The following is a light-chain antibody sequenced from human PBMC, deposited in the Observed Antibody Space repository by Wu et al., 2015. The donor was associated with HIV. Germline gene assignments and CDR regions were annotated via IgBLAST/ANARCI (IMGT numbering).Light chain of an antibody. CDR2: DAS. J-gene: IGKJ2*01. V-gene: IGKV3-20*01. CDR1: QSVDSY. CDR3: QQYGSSPDT. Sequence: EIVLTQSPATLSLSPGGRATLSCRASQSVDSYLAWYQQKPGQAPRLLIYDASNRATGIPARFSGGGSGTDFALTISRLEPEDFAVYYCQQYGSSPDTFGQGTKLEIK.